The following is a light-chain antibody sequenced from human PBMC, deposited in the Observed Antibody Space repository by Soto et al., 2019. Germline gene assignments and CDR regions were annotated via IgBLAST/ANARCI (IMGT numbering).Light chain of an antibody. CDR3: GSYTTSGSVV. J-gene: IGLJ2*01. V-gene: IGLV2-14*03. CDR2: DVN. CDR1: SSDVGAYNY. Sequence: QSALTQPASVSGSPGQSIAISCIGTSSDVGAYNYVSWYQQHPGKAPKLVIYDVNNRPSGVSNRFSGSKSGNTASLTISGLQAEDEADYNCGSYTTSGSVVFGGGTKRAVL.